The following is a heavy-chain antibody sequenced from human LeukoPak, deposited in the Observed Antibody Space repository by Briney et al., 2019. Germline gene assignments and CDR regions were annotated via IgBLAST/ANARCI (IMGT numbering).Heavy chain of an antibody. D-gene: IGHD6-6*01. V-gene: IGHV4-34*01. CDR3: ARAGGSSSGGGPFDY. J-gene: IGHJ4*02. CDR1: GGSFSGYY. CDR2: IYHSGST. Sequence: PSETLSLTCAVYGGSFSGYYWSWIRQPPGKGLEWIGYIYHSGSTYYNPSLKSRVTISVDRSKNQFSLKLSSVTAADTAVYYCARAGGSSSGGGPFDYWGQGTLVTVSS.